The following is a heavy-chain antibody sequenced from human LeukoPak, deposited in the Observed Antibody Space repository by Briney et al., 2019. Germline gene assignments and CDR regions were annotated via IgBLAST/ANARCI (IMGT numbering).Heavy chain of an antibody. CDR3: ARLRQFWATTVVTPGIDY. D-gene: IGHD4-23*01. Sequence: SETLSLTCAVYGGSFSGYYWSWIRQPPGKGLEWIGEINHSGSTNYNPSLKSRVAISVDTSKNQFSLKLSSVTAADTAVYYCARLRQFWATTVVTPGIDYWGQGTLVTVSS. V-gene: IGHV4-34*01. J-gene: IGHJ4*02. CDR1: GGSFSGYY. CDR2: INHSGST.